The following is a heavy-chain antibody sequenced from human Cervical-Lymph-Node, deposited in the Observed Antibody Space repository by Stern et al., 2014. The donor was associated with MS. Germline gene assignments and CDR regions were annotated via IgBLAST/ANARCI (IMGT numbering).Heavy chain of an antibody. J-gene: IGHJ6*02. D-gene: IGHD3-22*01. CDR1: GGSISSSNW. CDR3: ARDPPYYDSSGPKGMDV. CDR2: IYHSGTT. Sequence: QLQLQESGPGLVKPSGTLSLTCAVSGGSISSSNWWSWVRQPPGKGLEWIGGIYHSGTTNYNPSLKSRVTISVDKSKNQFSLKLSSVTAADTAVYYCARDPPYYDSSGPKGMDVWGQGTTVTVSS. V-gene: IGHV4-4*02.